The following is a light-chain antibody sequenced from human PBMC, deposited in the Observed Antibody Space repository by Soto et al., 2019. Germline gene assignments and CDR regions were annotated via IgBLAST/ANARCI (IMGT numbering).Light chain of an antibody. V-gene: IGKV2-30*01. Sequence: DVVLTQSPLSLPVTLGQPASISCTSSQSLVYRDGNTYLNWFHQRPGQSPRRLIYRVSNRDSGVQDRFSGSGSGTDFTLKISRVEAEDVGIYYCMQNTHWPRAFGQGTRLEIK. CDR2: RVS. CDR1: QSLVYRDGNTY. CDR3: MQNTHWPRA. J-gene: IGKJ5*01.